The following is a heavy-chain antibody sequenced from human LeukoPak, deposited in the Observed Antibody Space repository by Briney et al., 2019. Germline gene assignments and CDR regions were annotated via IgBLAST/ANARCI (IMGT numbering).Heavy chain of an antibody. Sequence: PGGSLRLSCAASGFNFKTYGMHWVRQAPGKGLEWVAFTRYEGNNKYYADSMKGRFTISRDNSKNTLYLQMNSLRAEDTAVYYCAKPRRGYSYGRLTYDAFDIWGQGTMVTVSS. V-gene: IGHV3-30*02. D-gene: IGHD5-18*01. CDR2: TRYEGNNK. CDR3: AKPRRGYSYGRLTYDAFDI. CDR1: GFNFKTYG. J-gene: IGHJ3*02.